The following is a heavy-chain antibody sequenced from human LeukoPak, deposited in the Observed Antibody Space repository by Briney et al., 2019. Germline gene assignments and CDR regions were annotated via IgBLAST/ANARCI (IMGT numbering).Heavy chain of an antibody. Sequence: GGSLRLSCAASGFTFSSNWMSWVRLAPGKGLEWVANIKEDGTETYYVDSVKGRFTSSRDNAKNSLYLQMNSLRVEDRDVYYCAREGRSLQTYWGQGTLVTVSS. CDR2: IKEDGTET. V-gene: IGHV3-7*03. CDR1: GFTFSSNW. J-gene: IGHJ4*02. D-gene: IGHD5-24*01. CDR3: AREGRSLQTY.